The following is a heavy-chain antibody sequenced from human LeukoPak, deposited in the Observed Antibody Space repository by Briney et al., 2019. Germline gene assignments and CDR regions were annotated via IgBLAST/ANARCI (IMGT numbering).Heavy chain of an antibody. D-gene: IGHD5-12*01. V-gene: IGHV4-31*03. Sequence: PSQTLSLTCTVSGGSIRSGGYYWSWIRQHPGKGLEWVGYIYYSGTTYYNPSLKSRVTISVDTSKNQFSLNLTSVTAADTAVYFCARVRMSAYSYSFDYWGQGTLVTVSS. CDR3: ARVRMSAYSYSFDY. CDR1: GGSIRSGGYY. J-gene: IGHJ4*02. CDR2: IYYSGTT.